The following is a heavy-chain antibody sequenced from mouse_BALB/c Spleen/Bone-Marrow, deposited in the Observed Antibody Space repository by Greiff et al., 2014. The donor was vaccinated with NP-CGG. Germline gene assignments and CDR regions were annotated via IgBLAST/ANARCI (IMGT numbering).Heavy chain of an antibody. CDR2: ILPGSVTT. Sequence: QVHVKQSGAELIKPGASVKISCKATGYTFSSYWIEWIKQRPGHGLEWIGEILPGSVTTNYNGRFKGKATFTADTSSNTAYMQLSSLTSEDSAVYYCARDHFDHWGPGTTLTVSS. V-gene: IGHV1-9*01. CDR3: ARDHFDH. J-gene: IGHJ2*01. CDR1: GYTFSSYW.